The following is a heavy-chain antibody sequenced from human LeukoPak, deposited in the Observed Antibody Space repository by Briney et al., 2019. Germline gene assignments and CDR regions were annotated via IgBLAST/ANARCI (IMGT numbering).Heavy chain of an antibody. CDR3: ARGNNTFEMATLALDH. J-gene: IGHJ4*02. Sequence: GGSLRLSCAASGFAFSDYYMSWIRQAPGKGLDWLSYISISGSDTFYADSVSGRFTISRDNAKNSLFLQMNSLRVEDTAVYYCARGNNTFEMATLALDHWGQGALVTVSS. CDR2: ISISGSDT. D-gene: IGHD5-24*01. CDR1: GFAFSDYY. V-gene: IGHV3-11*01.